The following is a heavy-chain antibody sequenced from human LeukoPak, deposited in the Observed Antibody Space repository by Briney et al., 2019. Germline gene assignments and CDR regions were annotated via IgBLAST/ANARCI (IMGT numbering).Heavy chain of an antibody. CDR2: IRYDGSNK. J-gene: IGHJ4*02. CDR1: GFTFSSYG. V-gene: IGHV3-30*02. CDR3: AKSDTAMVPGYY. D-gene: IGHD5-18*01. Sequence: GGSLRLSCAASGFTFSSYGMHWVRQAPGKGLEWVAFIRYDGSNKYYADSVKGRFTISRDNSKNTLYLQMNSPRAEDTAVYYCAKSDTAMVPGYYWSQGTLVTVSS.